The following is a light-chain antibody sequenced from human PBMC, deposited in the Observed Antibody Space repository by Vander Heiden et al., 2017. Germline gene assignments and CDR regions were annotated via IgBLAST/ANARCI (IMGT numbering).Light chain of an antibody. Sequence: YLLPQPPSLSVPPGQPASITSAGDNIGSKNVNWYQQKAGQAPVLVVHDDRDRPSGIPERVSGSNSGNTATLTISRVEAGDEADYFCQVWDRRSDQVVFGGGTKLTVL. CDR2: DDR. V-gene: IGLV3-21*02. CDR1: NIGSKN. J-gene: IGLJ3*02. CDR3: QVWDRRSDQVV.